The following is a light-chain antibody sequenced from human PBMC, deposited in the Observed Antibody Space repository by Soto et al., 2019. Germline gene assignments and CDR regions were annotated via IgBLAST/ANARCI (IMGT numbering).Light chain of an antibody. CDR2: EVT. CDR3: SSYTNINTRACV. Sequence: QPVLTQPASVSGSPGQSITISRTGTSGDIGSYNRVSWYQQHPGKAPKLIIYEVTDRPSGVSNRFSGSKSGNTASLTISGLQAEDEAEYYCSSYTNINTRACVFGTGTKLTVL. CDR1: SGDIGSYNR. V-gene: IGLV2-14*01. J-gene: IGLJ1*01.